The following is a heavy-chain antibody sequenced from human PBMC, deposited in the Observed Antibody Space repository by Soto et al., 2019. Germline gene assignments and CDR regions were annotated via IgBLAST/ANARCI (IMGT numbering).Heavy chain of an antibody. Sequence: PSETLSLTCTVSGGSISIYYWSLIRQPPGKGLEWIGYIYNSGSTNYNPSLKRRVSISIDTSMNQFSLNLNSVTAADTAVYYCARAEFRSRSLNYDYGLDVWGQGTRVTVSS. D-gene: IGHD3-10*01. J-gene: IGHJ6*02. CDR3: ARAEFRSRSLNYDYGLDV. V-gene: IGHV4-59*01. CDR1: GGSISIYY. CDR2: IYNSGST.